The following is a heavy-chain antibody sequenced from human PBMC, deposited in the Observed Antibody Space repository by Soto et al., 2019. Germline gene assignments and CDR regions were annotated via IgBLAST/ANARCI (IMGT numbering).Heavy chain of an antibody. CDR2: IASTSWNI. CDR1: RFTFSGYS. Sequence: EVQLVESGGGLVLPGGSLRLSCAASRFTFSGYSMNWVRQAPGKGLEWVSYIASTSWNIYYEDTVKGRFTISRDNAKNSLYLQMNSLRDEDTAVYYCARGPSAAAPLSDWYFDLWGRGTLVTVSS. J-gene: IGHJ2*01. CDR3: ARGPSAAAPLSDWYFDL. V-gene: IGHV3-48*02. D-gene: IGHD2-2*01.